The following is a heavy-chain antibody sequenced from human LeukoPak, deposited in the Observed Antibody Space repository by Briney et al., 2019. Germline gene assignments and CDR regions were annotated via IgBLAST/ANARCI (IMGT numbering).Heavy chain of an antibody. CDR1: GGSISSSNW. J-gene: IGHJ4*02. CDR2: IYHSGST. Sequence: SETLSLTCGVSGGSISSSNWWSWVRQPPGGGLEWIGEIYHSGSTNYNPSLKSRVTISVDKSKNQFSLKLSSVTAADTAVYYCARDGYMYGLDRFDYWGQGTLVTVSS. D-gene: IGHD5-12*01. V-gene: IGHV4-4*02. CDR3: ARDGYMYGLDRFDY.